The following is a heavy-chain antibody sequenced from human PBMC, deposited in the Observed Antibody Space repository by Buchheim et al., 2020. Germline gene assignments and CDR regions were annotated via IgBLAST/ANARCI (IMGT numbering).Heavy chain of an antibody. CDR3: ARAGGDFWSGYYSYYYYGMDV. CDR2: IPYDGSNK. V-gene: IGHV3-30*04. D-gene: IGHD3-3*01. Sequence: QVQLVESGGGVVQPGRSLRLSCAASGFTFSSYAMHWVRQAPGKGLEWVAVIPYDGSNKYYADSVKGRFTISRDNSKNTLYLQMNSLRAEDTAVYYCARAGGDFWSGYYSYYYYGMDVWGQGTT. J-gene: IGHJ6*02. CDR1: GFTFSSYA.